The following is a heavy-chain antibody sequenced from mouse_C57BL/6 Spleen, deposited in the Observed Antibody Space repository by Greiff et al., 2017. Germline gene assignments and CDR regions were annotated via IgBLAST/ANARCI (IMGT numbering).Heavy chain of an antibody. D-gene: IGHD1-1*01. V-gene: IGHV1-82*01. CDR3: ARGGGSSFDY. CDR2: IYPGDGDT. J-gene: IGHJ2*01. CDR1: GYAFSSSW. Sequence: QVQLQQSGPELVKPGASVKISCKASGYAFSSSWMNWVKQRPGKGLEWIGRIYPGDGDTNYNGKFKGKATLTADKSYSTAYMQRSSLTSEDSAVYCCARGGGSSFDYWGQGTTLTVSS.